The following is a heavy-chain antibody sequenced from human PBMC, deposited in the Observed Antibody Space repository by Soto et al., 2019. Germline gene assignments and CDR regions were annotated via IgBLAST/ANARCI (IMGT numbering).Heavy chain of an antibody. J-gene: IGHJ4*01. D-gene: IGHD3-22*01. Sequence: GGSLRLSCAASAFIFSSYPMTWVRQAPGKGPECVSIISPSGGSTYYADSLKGRFTISRDNSKNTLYLQMNSLKTEDTGIYYCTTDSYSTMIVVRFDYWGHGTLVTVSS. CDR3: TTDSYSTMIVVRFDY. CDR1: AFIFSSYP. V-gene: IGHV3-23*01. CDR2: ISPSGGST.